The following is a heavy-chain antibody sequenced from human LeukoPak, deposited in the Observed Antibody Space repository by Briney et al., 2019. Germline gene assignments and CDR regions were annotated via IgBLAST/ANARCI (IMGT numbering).Heavy chain of an antibody. Sequence: SETLSLTCAVYGVSFSGYYWSWIRQPPGKGLEWIGEINHSGSTNYNPSLKSRVTISVDTSKNQFSLKLSSVTAADTAVYYCARGYSSSWALFDYWGQGTLVTVSS. D-gene: IGHD6-13*01. CDR3: ARGYSSSWALFDY. CDR1: GVSFSGYY. J-gene: IGHJ4*02. CDR2: INHSGST. V-gene: IGHV4-34*01.